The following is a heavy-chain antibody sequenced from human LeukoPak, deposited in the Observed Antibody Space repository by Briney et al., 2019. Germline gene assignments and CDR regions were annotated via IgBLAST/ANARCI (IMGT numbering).Heavy chain of an antibody. CDR1: GFTFSSYS. D-gene: IGHD1-20*01. Sequence: GGSLRLSCAASGFTFSSYSINWVRQAPGKGLEWVSSISSSSSYIYYADSVKGRFTISRDNAKNSLYLQMNSLRAEDTAVYYCARDWHDNSDAFDIWGQGTMVTVSS. V-gene: IGHV3-21*01. CDR2: ISSSSSYI. CDR3: ARDWHDNSDAFDI. J-gene: IGHJ3*02.